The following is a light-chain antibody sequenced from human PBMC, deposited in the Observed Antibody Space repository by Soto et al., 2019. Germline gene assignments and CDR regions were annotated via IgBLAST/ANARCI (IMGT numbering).Light chain of an antibody. J-gene: IGLJ3*02. Sequence: QSALTQPRSVSGSPGQSVTFSCTGTSSDVGRYSSVSWYQQLPGKAPKLMIYDVNKRPSGVPDRFSGSRSGNTASLTISGLQAEDEADYYCCSYAGTYSMVFGGGTKVTVL. CDR2: DVN. V-gene: IGLV2-11*01. CDR1: SSDVGRYSS. CDR3: CSYAGTYSMV.